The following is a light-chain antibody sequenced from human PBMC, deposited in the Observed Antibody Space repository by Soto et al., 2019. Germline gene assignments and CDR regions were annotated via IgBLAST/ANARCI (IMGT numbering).Light chain of an antibody. J-gene: IGKJ3*01. CDR3: QQYGSSLFT. CDR1: QSVSSSY. CDR2: GAS. Sequence: EIVLTQSPGTLSLSPGERATLSCRASQSVSSSYLAWYQQKPGQAPRLLIYGASSRATGIPDRFSGSGSGTDVTLTLSRLEPEDCAVYYCQQYGSSLFTFGPGTKVDLK. V-gene: IGKV3-20*01.